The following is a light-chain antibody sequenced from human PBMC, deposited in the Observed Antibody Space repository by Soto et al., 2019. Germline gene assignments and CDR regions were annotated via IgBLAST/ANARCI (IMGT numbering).Light chain of an antibody. CDR1: SSDIGAHDY. V-gene: IGLV2-14*03. Sequence: QSVLTQLASVSGSPGQSITIPCAGTSSDIGAHDYVSWYKQLPGKAPKLMIFDVTNRPSGAPNRFSGSKSGNTASLTISGLQPEDEADYYCSSFRRGDPEVVFGGGTKVTVL. CDR3: SSFRRGDPEVV. J-gene: IGLJ3*02. CDR2: DVT.